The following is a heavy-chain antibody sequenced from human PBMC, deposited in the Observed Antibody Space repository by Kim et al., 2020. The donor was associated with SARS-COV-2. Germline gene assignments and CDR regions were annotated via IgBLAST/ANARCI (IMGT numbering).Heavy chain of an antibody. CDR1: GFTFSSYA. V-gene: IGHV3-23*01. CDR2: ISGSGGST. CDR3: AKDIVVVPAAMGLDY. Sequence: GGSLRLSCAASGFTFSSYAMSWVRQAPGKGLEWVSAISGSGGSTYYADSVKGRFTISRDNSKNTLYLQMNSLRAEDTAVYYCAKDIVVVPAAMGLDYWGQGTLVTVSS. J-gene: IGHJ4*02. D-gene: IGHD2-2*01.